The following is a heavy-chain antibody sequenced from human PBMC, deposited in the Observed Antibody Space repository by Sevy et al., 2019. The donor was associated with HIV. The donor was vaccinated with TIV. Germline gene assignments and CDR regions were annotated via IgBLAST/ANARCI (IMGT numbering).Heavy chain of an antibody. CDR2: IYYSGST. CDR3: ASSGARYYYDSSGLPDY. CDR1: GGSISSYY. D-gene: IGHD3-22*01. Sequence: SETLSLTCTVSGGSISSYYWSWIRQPPGKGLEGMGYIYYSGSTNYNPSLKGRVTISVDTSKNQFSLMLSSVTAADTAVYYCASSGARYYYDSSGLPDYWGQGTLVTVSS. V-gene: IGHV4-59*01. J-gene: IGHJ4*02.